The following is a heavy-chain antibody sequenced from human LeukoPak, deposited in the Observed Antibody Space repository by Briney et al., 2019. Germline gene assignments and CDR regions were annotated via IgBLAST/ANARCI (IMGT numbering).Heavy chain of an antibody. J-gene: IGHJ4*02. D-gene: IGHD6-19*01. CDR3: ARGGRYSSGWPHFDY. CDR1: DGSVSSGRYY. Sequence: PSETLSPTCTVSDGSVSSGRYYWSWIRQPPGKGLEWIGYIYYSGSTNYNPSLKSRVTISADTSKNQFSLQLSSVTAADTAVYYCARGGRYSSGWPHFDYWGQGTLVSVSS. V-gene: IGHV4-61*01. CDR2: IYYSGST.